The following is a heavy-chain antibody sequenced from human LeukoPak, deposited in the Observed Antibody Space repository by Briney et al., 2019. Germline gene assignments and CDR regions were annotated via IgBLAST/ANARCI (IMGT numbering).Heavy chain of an antibody. J-gene: IGHJ6*02. CDR3: AKNMYYDYVWGSFSMDV. D-gene: IGHD3-16*01. Sequence: GGSLRLSCAASGFTFSSYSMNWVRQAPGKGLEWVSSISSSSSSIYYADSVKGRFTISRDNSKNTLYLQMNSLRAEDTAVYYCAKNMYYDYVWGSFSMDVWGQGTTVTVSS. V-gene: IGHV3-21*04. CDR2: ISSSSSSI. CDR1: GFTFSSYS.